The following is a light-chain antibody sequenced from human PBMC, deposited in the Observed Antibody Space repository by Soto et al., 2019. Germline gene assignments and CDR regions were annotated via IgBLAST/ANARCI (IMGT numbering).Light chain of an antibody. CDR3: QQYGSSPPYT. V-gene: IGKV3-20*01. CDR1: QSVSNSY. Sequence: EIVLTQAPGTLSLSPGERATLSCRASQSVSNSYLAWYQQKPGQAPRLLINGASIRATGIPDRFSGSGSGTDFTLTISRLEPDDFAVYYCQQYGSSPPYTFGQGTKLEIK. J-gene: IGKJ2*01. CDR2: GAS.